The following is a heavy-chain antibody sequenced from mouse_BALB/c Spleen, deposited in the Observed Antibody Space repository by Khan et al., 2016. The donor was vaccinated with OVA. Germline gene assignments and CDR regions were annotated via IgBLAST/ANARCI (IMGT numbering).Heavy chain of an antibody. V-gene: IGHV1-4*01. J-gene: IGHJ3*01. CDR3: VREGAYHKSDGWFAY. CDR2: INPSNDYT. CDR1: GYTFTSYT. Sequence: QVQLKQSGAELVRPGASVKMSCKASGYTFTSYTMHWVKQRPGQGLEWIGYINPSNDYTNYNQNFKDKATLIVDKSSSTAYMQLSSLTSEDSSDYYCVREGAYHKSDGWFAYWGQGTLVTVSA.